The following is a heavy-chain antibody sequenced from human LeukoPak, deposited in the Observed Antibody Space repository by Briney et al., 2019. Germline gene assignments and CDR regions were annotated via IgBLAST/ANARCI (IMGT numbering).Heavy chain of an antibody. CDR2: IYTSGST. J-gene: IGHJ5*02. Sequence: ASETLSLTCTVSGGSISSYYWSWIRQPPGKGLEWIGYIYTSGSTNYNPSLKSRVTISVDTSKNQFSLKLSSVTAADTAVYYCARSPHPLGWFDPWGQGTLVTVSS. V-gene: IGHV4-4*09. CDR3: ARSPHPLGWFDP. CDR1: GGSISSYY.